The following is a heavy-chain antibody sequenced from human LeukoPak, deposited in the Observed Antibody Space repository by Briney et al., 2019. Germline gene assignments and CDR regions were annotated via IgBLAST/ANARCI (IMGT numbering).Heavy chain of an antibody. Sequence: ASVKVSCKASGYTFTGYYMHWVRQATGQGLEWMGWMNPNSGNTGYAQKFQGRVTMTRNTSISTAYMELSSLRSEDTAVYYCARVLKGAMKTKGLYYMDVWGKGTTVTVSS. J-gene: IGHJ6*03. CDR1: GYTFTGYY. CDR3: ARVLKGAMKTKGLYYMDV. CDR2: MNPNSGNT. V-gene: IGHV1-8*02. D-gene: IGHD2-2*01.